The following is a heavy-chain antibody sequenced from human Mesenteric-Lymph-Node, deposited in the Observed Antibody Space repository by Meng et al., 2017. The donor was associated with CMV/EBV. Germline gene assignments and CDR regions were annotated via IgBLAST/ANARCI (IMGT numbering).Heavy chain of an antibody. CDR2: IYYSGGT. V-gene: IGHV4-39*07. CDR1: GGSISGGSYY. Sequence: SETLSLTCSVSGGSISGGSYYWDWLRQPPGKGLEWIGSIYYSGGTYYNPSLKSRVTISVDTSKNQFSLKLSSVTAADTAVYYCAKYRSYEAFDIWGQGTLVTVSS. J-gene: IGHJ3*02. D-gene: IGHD1-26*01. CDR3: AKYRSYEAFDI.